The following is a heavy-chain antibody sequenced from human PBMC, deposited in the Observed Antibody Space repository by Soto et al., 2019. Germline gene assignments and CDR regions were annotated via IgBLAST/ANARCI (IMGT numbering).Heavy chain of an antibody. Sequence: EVQLVESGGGLVQPGGSLRLSCAASGFTVSTKYMSWVRQAPGKGLEWVSVIYSGGSTFYADSVMGRFTIYRDNSKNTVNLQMNSLRAEDTAVYYCARDPWAADYWGQGTLVTVSS. V-gene: IGHV3-66*01. CDR3: ARDPWAADY. CDR2: IYSGGST. CDR1: GFTVSTKY. J-gene: IGHJ4*02. D-gene: IGHD3-16*01.